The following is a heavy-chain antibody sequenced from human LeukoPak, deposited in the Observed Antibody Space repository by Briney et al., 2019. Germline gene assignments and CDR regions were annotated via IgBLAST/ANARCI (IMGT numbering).Heavy chain of an antibody. D-gene: IGHD3-10*01. CDR1: GVSISSYY. CDR3: VRGERLGGDY. CDR2: ISYSGGT. Sequence: SETLSLTCSVSGVSISSYYWSWIRQSPWKGLEWIGYISYSGGTNYNPSLKSRVTISLDTSKNQFSLQLSSVTAADTAVYYCVRGERLGGDYWGHGTLVTVSS. J-gene: IGHJ4*01. V-gene: IGHV4-59*01.